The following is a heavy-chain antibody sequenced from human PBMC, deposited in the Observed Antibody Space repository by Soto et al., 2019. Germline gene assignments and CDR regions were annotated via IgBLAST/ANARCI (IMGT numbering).Heavy chain of an antibody. Sequence: PGGSLRLSCVASVFTFNIYWMHWVRQAPGKGLEWVSRIDNDGSATTYADSVKGRFTISRDNAKNTLFLQMNTLRVDDTAVYYCARDNWNSYWGQGTLVTVSS. J-gene: IGHJ4*02. CDR1: VFTFNIYW. D-gene: IGHD1-1*01. CDR2: IDNDGSAT. V-gene: IGHV3-74*01. CDR3: ARDNWNSY.